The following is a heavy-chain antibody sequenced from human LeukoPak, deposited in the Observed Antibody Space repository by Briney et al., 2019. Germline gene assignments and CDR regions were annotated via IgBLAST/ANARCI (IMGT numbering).Heavy chain of an antibody. J-gene: IGHJ4*02. V-gene: IGHV3-53*01. CDR2: IYSGGST. CDR3: ARATLDN. Sequence: GGSLRLSCAASGFTVSNKYISWVRQAPGKGLEWVSVIYSGGSTKYADSVKARFTISRDNSKNTVYLQMNSLRADDTAVYYCARATLDNWGQGTLVTVSS. CDR1: GFTVSNKY.